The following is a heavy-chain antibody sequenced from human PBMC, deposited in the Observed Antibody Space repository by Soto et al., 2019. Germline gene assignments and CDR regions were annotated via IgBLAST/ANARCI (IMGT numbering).Heavy chain of an antibody. V-gene: IGHV4-30-2*01. D-gene: IGHD3-22*01. CDR2: TYHSGST. J-gene: IGHJ4*01. CDR1: GDSISSSGSS. Sequence: TLSLTCDVPGDSISSSGSSLDWTRQPPGKALEWIRFTYHSGSTYYNPSLESRVTVSVDRSNTKFSLKLKSVTAADRAVYHCAASLFTQYSGTSSCYPDFDNWGQGTMVTVSS. CDR3: AASLFTQYSGTSSCYPDFDN.